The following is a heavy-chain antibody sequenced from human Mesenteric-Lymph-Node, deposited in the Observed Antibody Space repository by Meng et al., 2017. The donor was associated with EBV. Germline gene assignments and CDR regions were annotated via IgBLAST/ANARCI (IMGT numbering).Heavy chain of an antibody. CDR1: GYTFTSYG. CDR2: ISVDSGNT. V-gene: IGHV1-18*01. CDR3: ARGGLSIDY. Sequence: VHLLQSGPEMGKPGASGKVSCETSGYTFTSYGINWGRQAPGQGLEWMGWISVDSGNTNYAQKVRDRVTMTTDFSTNTAYMELRSLTSDDTAVYYCARGGLSIDYWGLGTLVPSPQ. D-gene: IGHD3-16*01. J-gene: IGHJ4*02.